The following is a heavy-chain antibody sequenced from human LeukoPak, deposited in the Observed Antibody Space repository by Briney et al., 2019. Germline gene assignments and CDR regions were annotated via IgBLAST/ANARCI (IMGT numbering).Heavy chain of an antibody. CDR1: GYTFTSYA. D-gene: IGHD3-9*01. V-gene: IGHV7-4-1*02. CDR3: ARDRPHFDRTPYYYYYDMDV. J-gene: IGHJ6*03. CDR2: INTNTGNP. Sequence: ASVKVSCKASGYTFTSYAMNWVRQAPGQGLEWMGWINTNTGNPTYAQGFTGRFVFSLDTSVSTAYLQISSLKAEDTAVYYCARDRPHFDRTPYYYYYDMDVWGKGTTVTVSS.